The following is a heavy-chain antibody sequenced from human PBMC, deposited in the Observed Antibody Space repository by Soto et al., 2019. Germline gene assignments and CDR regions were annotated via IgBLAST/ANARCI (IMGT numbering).Heavy chain of an antibody. CDR2: IYSSGST. CDR1: GGSISRYY. D-gene: IGHD6-19*01. V-gene: IGHV4-59*01. CDR3: ARAEYTSGRYPFDY. J-gene: IGHJ4*02. Sequence: PSETLSLTCTVSGGSISRYYWSWIRQPPGKGLEWIGYIYSSGSTNYHPSLKGRVTMSVDTSKNQFSLKLSSLTAADTAVYYCARAEYTSGRYPFDYWGQGTLVTVSS.